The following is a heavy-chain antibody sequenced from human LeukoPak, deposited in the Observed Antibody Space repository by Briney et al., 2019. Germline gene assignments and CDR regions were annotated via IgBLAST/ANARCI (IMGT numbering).Heavy chain of an antibody. Sequence: ASVKVSCKASGYTFTGHYLHWVRRAPGQGPEWMGWLNPTSGGTNYAQKFQGMVNMTRDTSISTAYMELSRLTSDDTAVYFCARLGVSNYWFFDLWGRGTLVTVSS. V-gene: IGHV1-2*02. CDR2: LNPTSGGT. D-gene: IGHD2-8*01. CDR1: GYTFTGHY. CDR3: ARLGVSNYWFFDL. J-gene: IGHJ2*01.